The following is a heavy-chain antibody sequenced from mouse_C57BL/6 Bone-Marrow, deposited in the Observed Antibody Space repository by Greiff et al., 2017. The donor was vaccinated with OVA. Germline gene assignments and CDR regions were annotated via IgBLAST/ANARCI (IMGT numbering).Heavy chain of an antibody. Sequence: EVKLMESGGGLVKPGGSLKLSCAASGFTFSDYGMHWVRQAPEKGLEWVAYISSGSSTIYYADTVKGRFTISRDNAKNTLFLQMTSLRSEDTAMYYCARWNYGNYFDYWGQGTTLTVSS. J-gene: IGHJ2*01. CDR1: GFTFSDYG. D-gene: IGHD1-1*01. CDR2: ISSGSSTI. V-gene: IGHV5-17*01. CDR3: ARWNYGNYFDY.